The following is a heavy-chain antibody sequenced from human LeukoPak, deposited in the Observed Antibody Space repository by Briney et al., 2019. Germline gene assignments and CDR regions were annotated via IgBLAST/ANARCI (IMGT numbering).Heavy chain of an antibody. J-gene: IGHJ4*02. CDR3: ARTNAWHPGDY. D-gene: IGHD2-2*01. CDR1: GFMFSSYW. Sequence: GGSLRLSCAASGFMFSSYWMTWVRQAPGKGLEWVANINQDGSIRYYVGSVQGQFTISRDNAKNSLYLQMYSLRAEDTAVYYCARTNAWHPGDYWGQGTLVTVSS. V-gene: IGHV3-7*01. CDR2: INQDGSIR.